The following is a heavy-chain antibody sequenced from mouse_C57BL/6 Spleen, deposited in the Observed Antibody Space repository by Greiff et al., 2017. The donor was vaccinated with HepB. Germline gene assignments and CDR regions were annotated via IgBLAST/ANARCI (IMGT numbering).Heavy chain of an antibody. CDR1: GYAFTNYL. CDR3: ARAQIYYDYDYWYFDV. D-gene: IGHD2-4*01. CDR2: INPGSGGT. Sequence: VQLQQSGAELVRPGTSVKVSCKASGYAFTNYLIEWVKQRPGQGLEWIGVINPGSGGTNYNEKFKGKATLTADKSSSTAYMQLSSLTSEDSAVYFCARAQIYYDYDYWYFDVWGTGTTVTVSS. V-gene: IGHV1-54*01. J-gene: IGHJ1*03.